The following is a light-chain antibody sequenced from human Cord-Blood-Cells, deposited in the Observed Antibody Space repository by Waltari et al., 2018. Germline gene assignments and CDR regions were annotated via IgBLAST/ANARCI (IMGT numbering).Light chain of an antibody. CDR2: QDS. CDR3: QAWDSSTVV. V-gene: IGLV3-1*01. Sequence: SYELTQPPSVSVSPGQPASITCSGDKLGDKHACWYQQKPGQSPVLVIYQDSKRPSGIPERFSGSNYGNTATLTISGTQAMDEADYYCQAWDSSTVVFGGGTKLTVL. CDR1: KLGDKH. J-gene: IGLJ2*01.